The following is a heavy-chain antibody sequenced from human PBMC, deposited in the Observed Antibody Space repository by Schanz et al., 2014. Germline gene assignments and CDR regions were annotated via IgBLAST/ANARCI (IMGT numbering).Heavy chain of an antibody. D-gene: IGHD6-13*01. CDR1: GGSISSGGYT. Sequence: QVQLQESGPGLVKPSQTLSLTCAVSGGSISSGGYTWSWIRQPPGKGLEWIGYIYYSGSTYYNPSLKRRVTISVDTSKNQSPLMLGSVTAADTAVYYCARAAGPVDYWGQGTLVTVSS. CDR2: IYYSGST. CDR3: ARAAGPVDY. V-gene: IGHV4-30-4*07. J-gene: IGHJ4*02.